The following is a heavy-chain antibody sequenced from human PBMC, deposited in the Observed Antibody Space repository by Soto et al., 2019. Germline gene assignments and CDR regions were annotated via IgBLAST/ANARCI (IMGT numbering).Heavy chain of an antibody. J-gene: IGHJ4*02. D-gene: IGHD3-22*01. V-gene: IGHV4-59*01. CDR3: AREVVWYDSSGYHRPFDY. Sequence: TSETLSLTCTVSGGSISSYYWSWIRQPPGKGLEWIGYIYYSGSTNYNPSLKSRVTISVDTSKNQFSLKLSSVTTADTAVYYCAREVVWYDSSGYHRPFDYWGQGTLVTVSS. CDR1: GGSISSYY. CDR2: IYYSGST.